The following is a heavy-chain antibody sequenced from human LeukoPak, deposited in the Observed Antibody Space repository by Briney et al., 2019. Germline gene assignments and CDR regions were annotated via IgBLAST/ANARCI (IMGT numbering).Heavy chain of an antibody. Sequence: GGSLRLSCAASGFTFSSYGMTWVRQAPGKGLEWVSYISSSSSTIYYADSVKGRFTISRDNAKNSLYLQLNSLRAEDTAVYYCARVTLYYYGSGSYYFDYWGQGTLVTVSS. D-gene: IGHD3-10*01. J-gene: IGHJ4*02. CDR3: ARVTLYYYGSGSYYFDY. CDR1: GFTFSSYG. CDR2: ISSSSSTI. V-gene: IGHV3-48*01.